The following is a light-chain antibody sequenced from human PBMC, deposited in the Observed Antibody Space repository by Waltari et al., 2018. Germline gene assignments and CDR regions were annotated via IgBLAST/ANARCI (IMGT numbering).Light chain of an antibody. V-gene: IGLV2-14*01. J-gene: IGLJ3*02. CDR3: SSYTSNNIWV. Sequence: QSALTQPASVSGSPGQSITISCPGTSSYVGGYNYFSWYQQHPGKAPKFMMYDVSQRPSGVSNRFSGSKSGNTASLTISGLQAEDEADYYCSSYTSNNIWVFGGGTKLTVL. CDR1: SSYVGGYNY. CDR2: DVS.